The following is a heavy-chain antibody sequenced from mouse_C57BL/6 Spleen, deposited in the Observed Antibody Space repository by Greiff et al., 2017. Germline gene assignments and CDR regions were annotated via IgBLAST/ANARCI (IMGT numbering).Heavy chain of an antibody. CDR1: GFTFSSYA. V-gene: IGHV5-4*03. D-gene: IGHD1-1*01. Sequence: EVMLVESGGGLVKPGGSLKLSCAASGFTFSSYAMSWVRQTPEKRLEWVATISDGGSYTYYPDNVKGRFTISRDNAKNNLYLQMSHLKSEDTAMYYCARSITTVYYFDYWGQGTTLTVSS. J-gene: IGHJ2*01. CDR2: ISDGGSYT. CDR3: ARSITTVYYFDY.